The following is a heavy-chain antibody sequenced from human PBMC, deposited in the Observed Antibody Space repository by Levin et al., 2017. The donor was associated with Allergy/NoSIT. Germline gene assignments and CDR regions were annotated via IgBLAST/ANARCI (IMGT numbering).Heavy chain of an antibody. J-gene: IGHJ5*02. CDR1: GFTVSSNY. D-gene: IGHD2-15*01. V-gene: IGHV3-53*01. CDR2: IYSGGST. CDR3: ARTVVSEYTFDP. Sequence: GGSLRLSCAASGFTVSSNYMSWVRQAPGKGLEWVSVIYSGGSTYYADSVKGRFTISRDNSKNTLYLQMNSLRAEDTAVYYCARTVVSEYTFDPWGQGTLVTVSS.